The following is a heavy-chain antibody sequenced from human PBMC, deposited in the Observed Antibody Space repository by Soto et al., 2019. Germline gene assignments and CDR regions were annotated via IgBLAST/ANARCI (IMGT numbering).Heavy chain of an antibody. CDR1: GFTLSGYA. Sequence: EVQLAESGGGLAQPGGSLRLSCAASGFTLSGYAMDWVRQAPGKGLEYVSGISSNGIGTYYANSVQGRFTISRDNSKNTVYLQMGSVRPADMAVYYCARRARPDFYYMDVWGKGTTVTVSS. CDR2: ISSNGIGT. V-gene: IGHV3-64*01. CDR3: ARRARPDFYYMDV. D-gene: IGHD6-6*01. J-gene: IGHJ6*03.